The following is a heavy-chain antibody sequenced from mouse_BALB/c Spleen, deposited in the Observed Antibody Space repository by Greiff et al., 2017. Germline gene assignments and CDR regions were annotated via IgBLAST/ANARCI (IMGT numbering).Heavy chain of an antibody. CDR2: IDPENGDT. CDR3: NAHYGSRGWFAY. Sequence: VQLKESGAELVRSGASVKLSCTASGFNIKDYYMHWVKQRPEQGLEWIGWIDPENGDTVYAPKFQGKATMTADTSSNTAYLQLSSLTSEDTAVYYCNAHYGSRGWFAYWGQGTLVTVSA. V-gene: IGHV14-4*02. D-gene: IGHD1-1*01. CDR1: GFNIKDYY. J-gene: IGHJ3*01.